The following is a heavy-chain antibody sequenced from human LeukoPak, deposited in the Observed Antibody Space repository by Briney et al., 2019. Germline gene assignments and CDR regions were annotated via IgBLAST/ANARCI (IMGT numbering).Heavy chain of an antibody. Sequence: ASVKVSCKASTYTFTRYGISWVRQAPGQGLEWMGWNSAYNDNTNYAQKFQGRVTMTTDTSTNTAYMELRSLTSDDTAVYYCARTFYDFWSGFSNYDSFHIWGQGTLVTVSS. V-gene: IGHV1-18*01. CDR3: ARTFYDFWSGFSNYDSFHI. CDR1: TYTFTRYG. D-gene: IGHD3-3*01. CDR2: NSAYNDNT. J-gene: IGHJ3*02.